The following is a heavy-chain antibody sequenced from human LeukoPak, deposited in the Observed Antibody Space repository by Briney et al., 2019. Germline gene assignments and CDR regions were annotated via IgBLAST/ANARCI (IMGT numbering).Heavy chain of an antibody. V-gene: IGHV3-30*18. J-gene: IGHJ6*04. Sequence: GGSLRLSCAASGFTFSSYGMHWVRQAPGKGLEWVAVISYDGSNKYYADSVKGRFTISRDNSKNTLYLQMNSLRAEDTAVYYCAKPLDYGDYYYYGKDVWGKGTTVTVSS. CDR2: ISYDGSNK. D-gene: IGHD4-17*01. CDR3: AKPLDYGDYYYYGKDV. CDR1: GFTFSSYG.